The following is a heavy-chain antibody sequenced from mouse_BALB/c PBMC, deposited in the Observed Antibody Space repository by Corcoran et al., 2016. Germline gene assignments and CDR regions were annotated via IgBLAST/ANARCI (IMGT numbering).Heavy chain of an antibody. V-gene: IGHV1-9*01. CDR3: ARRLGVSFDY. Sequence: QVQLKQSGAELMKPGASVKMSCTATGYTFSSNWIAWVKQRPGHGLEWIGEILPGSDSTYYNEKFKGKATFTAETSSNTAYMQLGSLTSEDSAVYYCARRLGVSFDYWGQGPTLTVSS. J-gene: IGHJ2*01. CDR1: GYTFSSNW. CDR2: ILPGSDST. D-gene: IGHD4-1*01.